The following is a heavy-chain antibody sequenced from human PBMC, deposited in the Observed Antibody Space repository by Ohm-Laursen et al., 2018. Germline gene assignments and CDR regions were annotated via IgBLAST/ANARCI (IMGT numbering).Heavy chain of an antibody. V-gene: IGHV4-38-2*02. J-gene: IGHJ4*02. CDR2: IYHSGST. D-gene: IGHD2-2*02. Sequence: SETLSLTCTVSGYSISSGYYWGWIRQPPGKGLEWIGSIYHSGSTYYNPSLKSRVTISVDTSKNQFSLKLSSVTAADTAVYYCARVNCSSTSCHNTDYWGQGTLVTVSS. CDR1: GYSISSGYY. CDR3: ARVNCSSTSCHNTDY.